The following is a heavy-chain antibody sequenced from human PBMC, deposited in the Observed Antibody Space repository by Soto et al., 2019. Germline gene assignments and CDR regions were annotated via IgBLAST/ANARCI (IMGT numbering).Heavy chain of an antibody. V-gene: IGHV3-30*18. CDR2: ISYDGSNK. D-gene: IGHD1-26*01. CDR1: GFTFSSYG. Sequence: PGGSLRLSCAASGFTFSSYGMHWVRQAPGKGLEWVAVISYDGSNKYYADSVKGRFTISRDNSKNTLYLQMNSLRAEDTAVYYCAKDIVARAPRYSGSYYRDYYYYGMDVWGQGTTVTVSS. CDR3: AKDIVARAPRYSGSYYRDYYYYGMDV. J-gene: IGHJ6*02.